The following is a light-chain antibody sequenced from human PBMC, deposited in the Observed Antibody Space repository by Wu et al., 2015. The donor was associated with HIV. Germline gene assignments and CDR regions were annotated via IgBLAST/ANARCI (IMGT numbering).Light chain of an antibody. CDR3: QQSSSALIT. CDR2: AAS. CDR1: QSIGTY. V-gene: IGKV1-39*01. Sequence: DIQMTQSPSSLSTSVGDRVTITCRASQSIGTYLHWYQQEPGKAPRLLIYAASNLKSGVPSRFSGSGSGTDFTLTINGLQPEDFATYYCQQSSSALITFGQGTRLDIK. J-gene: IGKJ5*01.